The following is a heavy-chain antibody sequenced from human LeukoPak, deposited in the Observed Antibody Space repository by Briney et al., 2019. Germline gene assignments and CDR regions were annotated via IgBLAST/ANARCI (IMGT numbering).Heavy chain of an antibody. J-gene: IGHJ4*02. V-gene: IGHV4-34*01. CDR2: INHSGST. CDR3: ARVHLGYNYYFDY. Sequence: SETLSLTCAVYGGSFSGYYWSWIRQPPGKGLEWIGEINHSGSTNYNPSLKSRVTISVDTSKNQFSLKLSSVTAADTAVYYCARVHLGYNYYFDYWGQGTLVTVSS. D-gene: IGHD5-24*01. CDR1: GGSFSGYY.